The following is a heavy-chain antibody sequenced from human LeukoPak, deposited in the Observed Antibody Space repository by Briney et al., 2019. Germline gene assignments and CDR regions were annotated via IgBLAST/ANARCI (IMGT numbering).Heavy chain of an antibody. J-gene: IGHJ4*02. CDR3: ARGIAAVGVDY. CDR2: IYYSGST. Sequence: SETLSLTCTVSGGSISSSSYSWGWIRQPPGKGLEWIGSIYYSGSTYYNPSLKSRVTISVDTSKNQFSLKLSSVTAADTAVYYCARGIAAVGVDYWGQGTLVTVSS. D-gene: IGHD6-13*01. CDR1: GGSISSSSYS. V-gene: IGHV4-39*01.